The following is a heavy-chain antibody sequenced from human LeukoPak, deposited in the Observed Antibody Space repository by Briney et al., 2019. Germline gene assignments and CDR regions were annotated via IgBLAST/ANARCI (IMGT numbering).Heavy chain of an antibody. J-gene: IGHJ6*03. CDR2: IYYSGST. V-gene: IGHV4-39*07. CDR3: ARGCSSPPYYYYYMDV. Sequence: SETLSLTCTVSGGSISSSIYYWGWIRQPPGKGLEWIGSIYYSGSTYYNPSLKSRVTISVDTSKNQFSLKLSSVTAADTAVYYCARGCSSPPYYYYYMDVWGKGTTVTVSS. D-gene: IGHD6-13*01. CDR1: GGSISSSIYY.